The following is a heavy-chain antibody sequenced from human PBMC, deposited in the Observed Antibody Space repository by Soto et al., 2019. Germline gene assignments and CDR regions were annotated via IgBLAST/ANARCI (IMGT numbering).Heavy chain of an antibody. D-gene: IGHD2-15*01. CDR1: GGSVESSSC. J-gene: IGHJ6*02. Sequence: QVRLKESGPGLVKPSGTLSLTCAVSGGSVESSSCWSWVRQAPGKGLEWIGEIYHSGTFNYNPSLASRVPVSVDKSTTQFSLNLNSVTAADTAVYYCVRSVPAATWAYNGMDVWGQGTTVTVSS. CDR2: IYHSGTF. CDR3: VRSVPAATWAYNGMDV. V-gene: IGHV4-4*02.